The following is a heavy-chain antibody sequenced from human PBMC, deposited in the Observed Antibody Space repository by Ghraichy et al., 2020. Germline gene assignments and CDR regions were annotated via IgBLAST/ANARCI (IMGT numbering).Heavy chain of an antibody. Sequence: SETLSLTCAVYGGSFSGYYCSWIRQPPGKGLEWIGEINHSGSTNYNPSLKSRVTISIDTSKNQFSLKLSSVTAADTAVYYCARGKLTIFSSFSRSYYGLDVWGQGTTVTVSS. CDR2: INHSGST. V-gene: IGHV4-34*01. CDR1: GGSFSGYY. J-gene: IGHJ6*02. D-gene: IGHD3-9*01. CDR3: ARGKLTIFSSFSRSYYGLDV.